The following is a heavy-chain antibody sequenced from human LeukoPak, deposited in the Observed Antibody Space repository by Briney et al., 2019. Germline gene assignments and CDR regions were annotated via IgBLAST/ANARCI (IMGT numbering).Heavy chain of an antibody. Sequence: PSDTLSLTCTVSDGSISSSNYYWGWIRQPPGRGLEWIGSIYYTGSTYYNPSLKSRVTISVDTSENQFSLKLSSVTAADTAIYHCALVAYCSGGSCRPSNYWGQGTLVTVSS. D-gene: IGHD2-15*01. J-gene: IGHJ4*02. CDR2: IYYTGST. V-gene: IGHV4-39*01. CDR1: DGSISSSNYY. CDR3: ALVAYCSGGSCRPSNY.